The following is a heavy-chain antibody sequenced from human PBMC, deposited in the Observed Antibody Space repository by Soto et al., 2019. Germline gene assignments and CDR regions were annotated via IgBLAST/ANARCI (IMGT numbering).Heavy chain of an antibody. CDR1: GFSFSSYS. CDR3: ARGITMVRGVIATPRVNWFDP. J-gene: IGHJ5*02. D-gene: IGHD3-10*01. V-gene: IGHV3-48*02. CDR2: ISSSSSTI. Sequence: GSLRLSCAASGFSFSSYSMNWVRQAPGKGLEWVSYISSSSSTIYYADSVKGRFTISRDNAKNSLYLQMNSLRDEDTAVYYCARGITMVRGVIATPRVNWFDPWGQGTLVTVSS.